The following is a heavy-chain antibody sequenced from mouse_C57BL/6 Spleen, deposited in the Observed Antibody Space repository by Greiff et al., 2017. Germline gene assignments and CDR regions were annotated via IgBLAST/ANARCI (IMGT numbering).Heavy chain of an antibody. CDR3: ARDGDYGYYFDY. D-gene: IGHD2-13*01. J-gene: IGHJ2*01. CDR2: ISYSGST. Sequence: DVKLQESGPGMVKPSQSLSLTCTVTGYSITSGYDWHWIRHFPGNKLEWMGYISYSGSTDYNPSLKSRISITHDTSKNHFFLKLNSVTTEDTATYYCARDGDYGYYFDYWGQGTTLTVSS. V-gene: IGHV3-1*01. CDR1: GYSITSGYD.